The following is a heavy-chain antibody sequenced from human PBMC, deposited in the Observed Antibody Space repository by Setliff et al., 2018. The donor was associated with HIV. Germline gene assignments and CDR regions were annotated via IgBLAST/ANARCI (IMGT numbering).Heavy chain of an antibody. CDR2: IHKDGSEK. CDR1: GFTFTDYW. D-gene: IGHD3-9*01. J-gene: IGHJ3*02. V-gene: IGHV3-7*03. CDR3: ARGQSYYDILNGPAFDALDI. Sequence: PGGSLRLSCAASGFTFTDYWMSWVRKAPGKGLEWVANIHKDGSEKYYVASVKGRFTISRDNTKNFLYLEMNTLLAEDTAVYSCARGQSYYDILNGPAFDALDIWGQGTKVTVSS.